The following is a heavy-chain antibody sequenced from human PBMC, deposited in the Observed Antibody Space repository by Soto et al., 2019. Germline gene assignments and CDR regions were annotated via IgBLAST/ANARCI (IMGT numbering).Heavy chain of an antibody. Sequence: QVQLQESGPGLVKPSGTLSLTCAVSSGSISSSNWWSWVRQPPGKGLEWIGEIYHSGSTNYNPSLKSRVTISVDKSKHQFSLKLSSVTAADTAVYYCASGVGMEYGDLYYFDYWGQGTLVTVSS. CDR2: IYHSGST. J-gene: IGHJ4*02. CDR3: ASGVGMEYGDLYYFDY. V-gene: IGHV4-4*02. CDR1: SGSISSSNW. D-gene: IGHD4-17*01.